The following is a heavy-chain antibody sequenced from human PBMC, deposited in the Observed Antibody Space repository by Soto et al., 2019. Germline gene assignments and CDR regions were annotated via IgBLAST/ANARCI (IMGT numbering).Heavy chain of an antibody. J-gene: IGHJ5*02. CDR2: ISSNSAYI. CDR1: GFTFRSFT. Sequence: GGCLRLSCAASGFTFRSFTMNWVRQAPGKGLEWVSTISSNSAYIYYTDALRGRFTISRDNAKNSLHLQMNSLRAEDTAVYYCTRDASRDSSARGWFDPWGPGTLVTVSS. CDR3: TRDASRDSSARGWFDP. D-gene: IGHD6-13*01. V-gene: IGHV3-21*01.